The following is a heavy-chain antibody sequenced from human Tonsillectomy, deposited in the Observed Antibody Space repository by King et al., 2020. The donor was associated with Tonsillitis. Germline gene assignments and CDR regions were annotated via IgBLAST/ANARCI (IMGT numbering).Heavy chain of an antibody. Sequence: VQLVESGGVLVKPGGSLRLSCAASGFTFSTFDMNWVRQSPGRGLEWISSIISSASYIYYAESLKGRLTISRDNARSVVYLQMDYLRAEDTALYYCARDKGADYYDSGRGAFDIWGQGTLVTVSS. CDR3: ARDKGADYYDSGRGAFDI. CDR2: IISSASYI. J-gene: IGHJ3*02. V-gene: IGHV3-21*06. CDR1: GFTFSTFD. D-gene: IGHD3-22*01.